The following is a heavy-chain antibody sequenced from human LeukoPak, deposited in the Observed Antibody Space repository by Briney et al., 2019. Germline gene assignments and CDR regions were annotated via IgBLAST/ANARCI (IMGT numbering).Heavy chain of an antibody. D-gene: IGHD1-14*01. CDR1: GFTFSSYG. Sequence: PGGSLRLSCAASGFTFSSYGMRWVRQAPGKGLEWVAFIRYDGSNKYYADSVKGRFTISRDNSKNTLYLQMNSLRAEDTAVYYCAKTLRIGNTAYYFDYWGQGTLVTVSS. V-gene: IGHV3-30*02. J-gene: IGHJ4*02. CDR3: AKTLRIGNTAYYFDY. CDR2: IRYDGSNK.